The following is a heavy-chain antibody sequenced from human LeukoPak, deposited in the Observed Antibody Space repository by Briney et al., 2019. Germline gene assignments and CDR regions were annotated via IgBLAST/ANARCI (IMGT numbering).Heavy chain of an antibody. CDR2: INPNSGGT. J-gene: IGHJ6*03. Sequence: ASVKVSCKASGYTFTGYYMHWVRQAPGQGLEWMGWINPNSGGTDYAQKFQGRVTMTRDTSISTAYMELSRLRSDDTAVYYCARDWTAMVTLYYYMDVWGKGTTVTVSS. V-gene: IGHV1-2*02. CDR3: ARDWTAMVTLYYYMDV. CDR1: GYTFTGYY. D-gene: IGHD5-18*01.